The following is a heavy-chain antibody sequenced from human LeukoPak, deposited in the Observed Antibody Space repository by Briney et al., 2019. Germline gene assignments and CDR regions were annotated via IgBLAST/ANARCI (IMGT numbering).Heavy chain of an antibody. V-gene: IGHV3-7*01. CDR1: GLTFSSYW. J-gene: IGHJ4*02. D-gene: IGHD1-26*01. Sequence: GGSLRLSCAASGLTFSSYWMAWVRQAPGKGLEWVANIKGDESARHQADSVKGRFIISRDNTRNSLYLQMTNLRGDDTAVYYCARDVVGSLDYWGQGTLVTVYS. CDR2: IKGDESAR. CDR3: ARDVVGSLDY.